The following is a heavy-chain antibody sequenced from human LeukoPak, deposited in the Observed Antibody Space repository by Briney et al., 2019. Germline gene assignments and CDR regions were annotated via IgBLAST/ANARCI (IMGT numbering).Heavy chain of an antibody. D-gene: IGHD4-17*01. Sequence: SETLSLTCIVSGGSISSSSYYWGWIRQPPGKGLEWIGSIYYSGSTYYNPSLKSRVTISVDTSKNQFSLKLSSVTAADTAVYYCARHWATVTTFYVDFGWFDPWGQGTLVTVSS. V-gene: IGHV4-39*01. CDR2: IYYSGST. CDR1: GGSISSSSYY. J-gene: IGHJ5*02. CDR3: ARHWATVTTFYVDFGWFDP.